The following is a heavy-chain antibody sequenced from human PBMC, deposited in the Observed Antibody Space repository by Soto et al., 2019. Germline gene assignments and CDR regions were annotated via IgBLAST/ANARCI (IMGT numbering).Heavy chain of an antibody. J-gene: IGHJ5*02. CDR1: GGSISSGGYY. V-gene: IGHV4-31*03. Sequence: SETLSLTCTVSGGSISSGGYYWSWIRQHPGKGLEWIGYIYYSGSTYYNPSLKSRVTISVDTSKNQFSLKLSSVTAADTAVYYCARESNRMVYATHWFDPWGQGTLVTVSS. CDR3: ARESNRMVYATHWFDP. CDR2: IYYSGST. D-gene: IGHD2-8*01.